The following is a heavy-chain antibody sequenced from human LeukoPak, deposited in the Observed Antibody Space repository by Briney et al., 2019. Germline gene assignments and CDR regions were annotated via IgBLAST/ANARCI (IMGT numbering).Heavy chain of an antibody. CDR1: GFTFSSCA. CDR3: AKRAVAESATPWFDP. Sequence: PGGSLRLSCAASGFTFSSCAMNWVRQAPGKGLQWVSDISGGGGSTYYADSVKGRFTISRDNSKNTLYLQMNTLTVEDTAVYYCAKRAVAESATPWFDPWGQGTLVTVSS. J-gene: IGHJ5*02. CDR2: ISGGGGST. D-gene: IGHD2-15*01. V-gene: IGHV3-23*01.